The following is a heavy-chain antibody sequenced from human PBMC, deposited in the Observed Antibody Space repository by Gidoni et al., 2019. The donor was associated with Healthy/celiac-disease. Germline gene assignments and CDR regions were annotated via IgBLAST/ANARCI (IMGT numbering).Heavy chain of an antibody. D-gene: IGHD3-10*01. CDR2: RNPNSGTT. Sequence: QVQLVQSGAEVKKPGASVKVSCKASGYTVTSYDINWVRQATGQGLEWMGWRNPNSGTTGYAQKFQGRVTMTRTTSISTAYMDLSSLRSEDTAVYSCARTHLPGVGVRLLGYWGQGTLVTVSS. V-gene: IGHV1-8*01. CDR3: ARTHLPGVGVRLLGY. J-gene: IGHJ4*02. CDR1: GYTVTSYD.